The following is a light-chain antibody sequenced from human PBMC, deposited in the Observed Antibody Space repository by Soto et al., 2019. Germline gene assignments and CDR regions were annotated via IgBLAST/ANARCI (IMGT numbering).Light chain of an antibody. CDR2: GAS. V-gene: IGKV3-15*01. J-gene: IGKJ5*01. Sequence: EIVLTQSPGTLSLSPGQRATLSCRTSQSVSSNLAWYQQKPGQAPRLLIYGASTRATGSPARFSGSGSGTEFTLTISSLQSEDFAVYYCQQYNNWPPGTFGQGTRLEI. CDR1: QSVSSN. CDR3: QQYNNWPPGT.